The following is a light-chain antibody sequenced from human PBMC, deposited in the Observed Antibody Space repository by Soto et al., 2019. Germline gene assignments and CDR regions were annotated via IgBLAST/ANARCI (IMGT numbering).Light chain of an antibody. CDR3: QQRSNWPRIT. J-gene: IGKJ5*01. CDR1: QSVSRS. CDR2: DAS. V-gene: IGKV3-11*01. Sequence: EIVLTQSPATLSLSPGERATLSCRASQSVSRSLAWYQQKPGQAPRFLIYDASNRATGIPARFSGSGSGTDFTLTISSLEPEDFAVYYCQQRSNWPRITFGQGTRLETK.